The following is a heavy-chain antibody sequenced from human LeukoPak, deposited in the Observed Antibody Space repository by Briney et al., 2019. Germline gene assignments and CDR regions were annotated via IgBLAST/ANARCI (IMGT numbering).Heavy chain of an antibody. J-gene: IGHJ4*02. CDR1: GYSFTSYW. D-gene: IGHD6-13*01. CDR3: ARLGIAAAGPMGY. CDR2: IYPGDSDT. V-gene: IGHV5-51*01. Sequence: GESLKSSCKGSGYSFTSYWIGWVRQMPGKGLKWMGIIYPGDSDTRYSPSFQGQVTISADKSISTAYLQWSSLKASDTAMYYCARLGIAAAGPMGYWGQGTLVTVSS.